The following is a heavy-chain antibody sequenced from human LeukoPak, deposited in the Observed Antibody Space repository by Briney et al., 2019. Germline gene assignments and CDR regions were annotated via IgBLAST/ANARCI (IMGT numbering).Heavy chain of an antibody. CDR2: ISWNSGSI. CDR3: AKDAVRRDGYNFRAFDI. CDR1: GFTFDDYA. D-gene: IGHD5-24*01. J-gene: IGHJ3*02. V-gene: IGHV3-9*01. Sequence: GGSLRLSCAASGFTFDDYAMPWVRQAPGKGLEWVSGISWNSGSIGYADSVKGRFTISRDNAKNSLYLQMNSLRAEDTALYYCAKDAVRRDGYNFRAFDIWGQGTMVTVSS.